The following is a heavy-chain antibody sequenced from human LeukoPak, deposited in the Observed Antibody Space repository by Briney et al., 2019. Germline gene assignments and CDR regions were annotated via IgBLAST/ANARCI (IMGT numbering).Heavy chain of an antibody. D-gene: IGHD6-13*01. CDR1: AFSFSDYG. V-gene: IGHV3-30*18. J-gene: IGHJ6*02. Sequence: GGSLRLSCAASAFSFSDYGMHWVRQAPGKGLEWVAVISYDGSNKYYADSVKGRFTISRDNSKNTLYLQMDSLRAEDTAVYYCAKESWSPYYGMDVWGQGTTVTVSS. CDR3: AKESWSPYYGMDV. CDR2: ISYDGSNK.